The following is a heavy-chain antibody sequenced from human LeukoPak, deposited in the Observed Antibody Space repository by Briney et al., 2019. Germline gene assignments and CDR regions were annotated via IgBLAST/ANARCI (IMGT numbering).Heavy chain of an antibody. Sequence: PGGSLRLSCAASGFTFSSYGMSWVRQAPGKGLEWVSAISGSGGSTYYADSVKGRFTISRGNSKNSLYLQMHSLRAEDTALYYCAKPAEITMIVPRDFGYWGQGTLVTVSS. CDR1: GFTFSSYG. V-gene: IGHV3-23*01. D-gene: IGHD3-22*01. CDR2: ISGSGGST. CDR3: AKPAEITMIVPRDFGY. J-gene: IGHJ4*02.